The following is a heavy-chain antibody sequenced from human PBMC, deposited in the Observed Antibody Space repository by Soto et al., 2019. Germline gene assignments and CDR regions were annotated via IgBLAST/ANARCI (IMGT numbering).Heavy chain of an antibody. V-gene: IGHV1-69*14. Sequence: QVQLVQSGAEVKKPGSSVKVSCKASGGTFSSYAISWVRQAPGQGLEWMGGIIPIFGTTIYAQKFQGRVTITADKSTSTAYMELSSLRFEDTAVYYCARAGNGDYGPSYWYFDLWGRGTLVTVSS. CDR3: ARAGNGDYGPSYWYFDL. D-gene: IGHD4-17*01. J-gene: IGHJ2*01. CDR1: GGTFSSYA. CDR2: IIPIFGTT.